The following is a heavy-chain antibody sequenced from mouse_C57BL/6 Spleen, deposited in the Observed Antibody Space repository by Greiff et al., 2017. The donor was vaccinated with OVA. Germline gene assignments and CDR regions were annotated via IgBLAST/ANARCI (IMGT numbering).Heavy chain of an antibody. V-gene: IGHV6-3*01. CDR3: TSGGWLPFAY. CDR2: IRLKSDNYAT. J-gene: IGHJ3*01. CDR1: GFTFSNYW. Sequence: EVKLMESGGGLVQPGGSMKLSCVASGFTFSNYWMNWVRQSPEKGLEWVAQIRLKSDNYATHYAESVKGRFTISRDDSKSSVYLQMNNLRAEDTGIYYCTSGGWLPFAYWGQGTLVTVSA. D-gene: IGHD2-3*01.